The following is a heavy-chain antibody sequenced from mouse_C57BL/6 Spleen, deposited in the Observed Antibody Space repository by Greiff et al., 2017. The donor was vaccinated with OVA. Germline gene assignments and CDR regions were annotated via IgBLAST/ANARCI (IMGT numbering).Heavy chain of an antibody. CDR1: GYAFSSSW. V-gene: IGHV1-82*01. Sequence: LQESGPELVKPGASVKISCKASGYAFSSSWMNWVKQRPGKGLEWIGRIYPGDGDTNYNGKFKGKATLTADKSSSTAYMQLSSLTSEDSAVYFCARTEGYGAWFAYWGQGTLVTVSA. CDR3: ARTEGYGAWFAY. CDR2: IYPGDGDT. J-gene: IGHJ3*01. D-gene: IGHD2-2*01.